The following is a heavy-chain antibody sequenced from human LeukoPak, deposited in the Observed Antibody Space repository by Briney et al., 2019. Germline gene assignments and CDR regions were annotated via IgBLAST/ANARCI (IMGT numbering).Heavy chain of an antibody. Sequence: PSETLSLTCTVSGASISSSSYYWVWVRQPPGRGPEWIGSINYSGRTYYTSSLKSRVTMSLDTSKNQFSLKLSSVTAADTAVYYCARVSYDILSGYYTFFDYWGQGTLVTVSS. CDR2: INYSGRT. D-gene: IGHD3-9*01. CDR3: ARVSYDILSGYYTFFDY. J-gene: IGHJ4*02. CDR1: GASISSSSYY. V-gene: IGHV4-39*07.